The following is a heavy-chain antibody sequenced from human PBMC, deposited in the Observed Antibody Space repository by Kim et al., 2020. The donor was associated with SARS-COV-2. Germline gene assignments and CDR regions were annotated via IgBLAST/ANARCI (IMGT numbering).Heavy chain of an antibody. J-gene: IGHJ4*02. CDR2: INGDGSNT. CDR3: AREMSSSSWPDY. D-gene: IGHD6-13*01. Sequence: GGSLRLSCKASGFSFSSSWLHWVRQAPGKGLVWVSRINGDGSNTIYADSVKGRFTMSRDNAKNTLYLQMNSLRAEDTAVYYCAREMSSSSWPDYWGQGTLVTVSS. V-gene: IGHV3-74*01. CDR1: GFSFSSSW.